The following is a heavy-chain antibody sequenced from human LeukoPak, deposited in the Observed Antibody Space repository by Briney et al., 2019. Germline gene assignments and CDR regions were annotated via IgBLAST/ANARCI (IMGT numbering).Heavy chain of an antibody. CDR3: ASGDYGDPPLNY. Sequence: ASVKVSCKASGYTFTAYYMYWVRQAPGQGLEWVGWINPNSAVTNYAQKFQGRVTMTRDTSISTAYMDLIRLRSDDTAVYYCASGDYGDPPLNYWGQGTPVTVSS. CDR1: GYTFTAYY. V-gene: IGHV1-2*02. J-gene: IGHJ4*02. CDR2: INPNSAVT. D-gene: IGHD4-17*01.